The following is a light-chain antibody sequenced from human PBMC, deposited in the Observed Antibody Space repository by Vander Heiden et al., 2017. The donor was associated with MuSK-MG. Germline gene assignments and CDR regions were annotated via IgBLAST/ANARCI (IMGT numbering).Light chain of an antibody. V-gene: IGKV3-11*01. CDR2: DAS. CDR1: QSVSSY. J-gene: IGKJ2*01. Sequence: EIVLTQSPATLSLSPGERATLSCRASQSVSSYLAWYQQKPGQAPRLLIYDASNRATGIPARFSGSGSGTDFTLTISSLEPEDFAVYYCQQRSNWPYTFGQGTKPXIK. CDR3: QQRSNWPYT.